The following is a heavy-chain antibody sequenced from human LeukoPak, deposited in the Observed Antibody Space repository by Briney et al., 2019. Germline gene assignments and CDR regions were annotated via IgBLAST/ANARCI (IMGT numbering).Heavy chain of an antibody. V-gene: IGHV3-23*01. J-gene: IGHJ4*02. D-gene: IGHD3-22*01. CDR1: GFTFSTYA. CDR3: AKERGNYFFDSSGWDY. Sequence: PGGSLRLSCAASGFTFSTYAVSWVRQAPGKGLEWVSGMSGSGIITYYADSVKGRFTISRDNSKNTVYLQVNSLRAEDTAVYYCAKERGNYFFDSSGWDYWGQGTLVTVSS. CDR2: MSGSGIIT.